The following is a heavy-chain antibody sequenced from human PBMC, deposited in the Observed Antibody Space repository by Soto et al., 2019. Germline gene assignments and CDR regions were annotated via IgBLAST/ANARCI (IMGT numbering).Heavy chain of an antibody. J-gene: IGHJ5*02. CDR1: GFTFDDYA. CDR2: ISWNSGSI. D-gene: IGHD4-17*01. V-gene: IGHV3-9*01. Sequence: EVQLVESGGGLVQPGRSLRLSCAASGFTFDDYAMHWVRQAPGKGLEWVSGISWNSGSIGYADSVKGRFTISRDNAKNSLYLQMNSLRAEDTALYYCAKAPRGDYVHNWSDPWGQGTLVTVSS. CDR3: AKAPRGDYVHNWSDP.